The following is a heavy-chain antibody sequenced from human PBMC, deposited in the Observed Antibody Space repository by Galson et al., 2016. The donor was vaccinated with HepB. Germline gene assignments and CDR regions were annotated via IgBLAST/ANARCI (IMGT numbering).Heavy chain of an antibody. J-gene: IGHJ4*02. CDR3: ARDGHGPIDFDS. CDR2: ISYDDSDI. Sequence: SLRLSCAASGFRFSSYWMNWVRQAPGKGLVWVSRISYDDSDIKYADFVKGRFTISRDNAKNTLYLEMNSVRADDTAVYFRARDGHGPIDFDSWGQGILVTVSS. CDR1: GFRFSSYW. D-gene: IGHD3-16*02. V-gene: IGHV3-74*01.